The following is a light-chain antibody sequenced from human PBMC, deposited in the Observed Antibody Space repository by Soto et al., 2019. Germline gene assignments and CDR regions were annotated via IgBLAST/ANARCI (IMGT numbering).Light chain of an antibody. CDR3: SSYTSSSIWV. V-gene: IGLV2-14*01. CDR2: EVS. J-gene: IGLJ3*02. Sequence: QSALTQPASVSGSPGQSITISCTGTSSDVGGYNYVSWYQQHPGKAPKLMIYEVSNRPSGVSNRFSRSKSGNTASLTISGLQAEDEADYYCSSYTSSSIWVFGGGTKVTVL. CDR1: SSDVGGYNY.